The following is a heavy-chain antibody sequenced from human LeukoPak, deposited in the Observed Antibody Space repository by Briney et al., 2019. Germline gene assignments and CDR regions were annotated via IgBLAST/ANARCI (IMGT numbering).Heavy chain of an antibody. CDR3: ARVAGYSSGRLYPFEY. J-gene: IGHJ4*02. V-gene: IGHV3-48*03. D-gene: IGHD6-19*01. CDR1: GLTYSNYE. Sequence: GGSLRLSCAASGLTYSNYEMNWVRQAPGKGLEWVSYISGRGTTIYYADSVKGRFTISRDSTKNSLYLQMNSLRAEDTAVYYCARVAGYSSGRLYPFEYWGQGTLVTVSS. CDR2: ISGRGTTI.